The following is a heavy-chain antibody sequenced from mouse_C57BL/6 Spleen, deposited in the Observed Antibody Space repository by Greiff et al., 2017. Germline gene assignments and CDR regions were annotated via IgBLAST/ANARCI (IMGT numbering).Heavy chain of an antibody. D-gene: IGHD2-10*02. V-gene: IGHV1-53*01. J-gene: IGHJ4*01. CDR2: INPRNGGT. Sequence: QVQLQQPGTELVKPGASVKLSCKASGYNFTSDWMHWVKQRPGQGLEWIGNINPRNGGTNYDEKFQSKATMTVDTSSSTAYMQLSSLTSEDSAVYYCARWGGYCNFYAMDYWGQGTSVTVSS. CDR3: ARWGGYCNFYAMDY. CDR1: GYNFTSDW.